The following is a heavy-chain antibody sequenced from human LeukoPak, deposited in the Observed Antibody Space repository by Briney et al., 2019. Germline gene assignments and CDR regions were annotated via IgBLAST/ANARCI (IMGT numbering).Heavy chain of an antibody. CDR2: ISTSGNTI. CDR1: GFIFRDYP. V-gene: IGHV3-11*04. Sequence: GGSLRLSCVGSGFIFRDYPMIWMRQAPGKGLEWISYISTSGNTIYYADSVKGRFTISRDNAKDSLFLHMTNLRGEDTAVYYCARDGGYYWGQGTLVTVSS. D-gene: IGHD3-16*01. CDR3: ARDGGYY. J-gene: IGHJ4*02.